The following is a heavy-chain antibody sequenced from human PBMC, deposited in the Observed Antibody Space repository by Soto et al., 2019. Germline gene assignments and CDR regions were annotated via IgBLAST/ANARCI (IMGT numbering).Heavy chain of an antibody. CDR2: ISAYNGNT. V-gene: IGHV1-18*01. CDR3: ARDLSTSGWYRLRDYYGMDV. D-gene: IGHD6-19*01. CDR1: GYTFTSYG. Sequence: RASVKVSCKASGYTFTSYGISWVRQAPGQGLEWMGWISAYNGNTNYAQKLQGRVTMTTDTSTSTAYMELRSLRSDDTAVYYCARDLSTSGWYRLRDYYGMDVWGQGTTVNVSS. J-gene: IGHJ6*02.